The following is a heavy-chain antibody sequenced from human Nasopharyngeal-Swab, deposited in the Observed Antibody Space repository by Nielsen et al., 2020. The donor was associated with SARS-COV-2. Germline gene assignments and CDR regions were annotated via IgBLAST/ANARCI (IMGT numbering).Heavy chain of an antibody. CDR3: ARGGPLLRYFPRNWFDP. CDR2: INHSGST. V-gene: IGHV4-34*01. D-gene: IGHD3-9*01. J-gene: IGHJ5*02. Sequence: WIRQPPGKGLEWIGEINHSGSTNYNPSLKSRVTISVDTSKNQFSLKLSFVTAADTAVYYCARGGPLLRYFPRNWFDPWGQGTLGTVSS.